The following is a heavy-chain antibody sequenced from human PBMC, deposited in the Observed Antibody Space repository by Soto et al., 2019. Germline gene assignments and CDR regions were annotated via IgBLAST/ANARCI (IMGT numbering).Heavy chain of an antibody. CDR1: GFTFSSYW. CDR3: ARGRPVPY. V-gene: IGHV3-7*01. J-gene: IGHJ4*02. Sequence: EVQLVESGGGLVQPGGSLRLSCAASGFTFSSYWMSWVRQAPGKGLEWVANVNQDGSEKFYVDSVKGRFTISRDNAMISMYLQMNSLRAEDTAVYYCARGRPVPYWGQGTLVTVSS. D-gene: IGHD3-10*01. CDR2: VNQDGSEK.